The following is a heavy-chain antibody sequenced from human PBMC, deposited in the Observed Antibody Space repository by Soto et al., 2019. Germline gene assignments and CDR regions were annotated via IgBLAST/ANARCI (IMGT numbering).Heavy chain of an antibody. V-gene: IGHV1-46*03. D-gene: IGHD3-3*01. Sequence: ASVKVSCKASGYTFTSYYMHWVRQAPGQGLEWMGIINPSGGSTSYAQKFQGRVTMTRDTSTSTVYMELSSLRSEDTAVYYCAREALLRFLEWSPLGPWGQGTLVTVSS. CDR2: INPSGGST. CDR3: AREALLRFLEWSPLGP. CDR1: GYTFTSYY. J-gene: IGHJ5*02.